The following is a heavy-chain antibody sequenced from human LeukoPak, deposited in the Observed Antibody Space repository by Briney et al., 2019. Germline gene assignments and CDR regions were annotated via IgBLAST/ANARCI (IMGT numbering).Heavy chain of an antibody. CDR2: ISYHGSNK. J-gene: IGHJ4*02. CDR3: ARGSLAAATFDY. Sequence: PGGSLRLSCAASGFTFSTYPMHWLRPAPGKGLEWVADISYHGSNKDYADPVKGRFTISRDNSNNTLYLQMNSLRAEDTAVYYCARGSLAAATFDYWGQGTLVTVSS. CDR1: GFTFSTYP. V-gene: IGHV3-30*04. D-gene: IGHD6-25*01.